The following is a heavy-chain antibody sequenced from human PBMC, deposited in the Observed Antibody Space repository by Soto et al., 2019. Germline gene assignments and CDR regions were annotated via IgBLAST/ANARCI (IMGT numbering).Heavy chain of an antibody. J-gene: IGHJ4*02. CDR3: AGGNWDVFDY. Sequence: SETLSLTCTVSGGSISSYYWSWIRQPPGKGLEWIGYIYYSGSTNYNPSLKSRVTISVDTSKNQFSLKLSSVTAADTAVYYCAGGNWDVFDYWGQGTLVTVPQ. CDR2: IYYSGST. D-gene: IGHD7-27*01. CDR1: GGSISSYY. V-gene: IGHV4-59*01.